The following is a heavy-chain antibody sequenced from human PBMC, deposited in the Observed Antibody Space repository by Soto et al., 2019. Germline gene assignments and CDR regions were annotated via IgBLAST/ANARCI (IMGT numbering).Heavy chain of an antibody. CDR2: IYYTGTT. CDR1: GGSISIGGYY. CDR3: AGDQWFGEPRSQYNWFDS. D-gene: IGHD3-10*01. J-gene: IGHJ5*01. Sequence: VQLQESGPGLVKPSQTLSLSCAVSGGSISIGGYYWSWIRQHPGKGLEWIGYIYYTGTTYYKSSLKGRVIMSVDTSKKQFSLNLTSVTAADTAVYYCAGDQWFGEPRSQYNWFDSWGQGILVTVAS. V-gene: IGHV4-31*11.